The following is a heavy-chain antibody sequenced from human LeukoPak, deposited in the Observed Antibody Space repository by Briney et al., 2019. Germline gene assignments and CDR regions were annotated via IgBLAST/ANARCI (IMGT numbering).Heavy chain of an antibody. CDR1: GFTFSSYW. D-gene: IGHD1-26*01. V-gene: IGHV3-33*08. CDR2: IYYDGSNQ. CDR3: ATDRNSGKYYDY. J-gene: IGHJ4*02. Sequence: GGSLRLSCAASGFTFSSYWMNWVRQAPGKGLEWVAVIYYDGSNQYYVDSVKGRFTVSRDNAKNALYLQMDSLRAEDTAVYYCATDRNSGKYYDYWGQGTLVTVSS.